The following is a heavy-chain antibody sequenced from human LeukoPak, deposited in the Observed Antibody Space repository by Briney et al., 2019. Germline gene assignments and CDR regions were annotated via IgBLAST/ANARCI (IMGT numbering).Heavy chain of an antibody. CDR2: IYSGGST. J-gene: IGHJ4*02. Sequence: HTGGSLRLSCAASGFTFSSYAMSWVRQAPGKGLEWVSDIYSGGSTYYADSVKGRFTISRDNSNTLYLQMNSLRAEDTAVYYCARDHPPGDYWGQGTLVTVSS. V-gene: IGHV3-53*01. CDR3: ARDHPPGDY. CDR1: GFTFSSYA.